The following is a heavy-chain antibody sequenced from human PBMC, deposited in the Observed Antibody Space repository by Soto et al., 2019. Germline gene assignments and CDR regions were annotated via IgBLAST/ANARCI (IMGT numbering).Heavy chain of an antibody. Sequence: QVRLEESGGGLVKPGGSLRLSCAASGFTFSAVYMSWIRQAPNKGLEYSSYISSSGTSANYADSVKGRFTISRDNAKHSLYLQMNSLRAEYTAGEDCARDRGAVTGQYFDYWGQGALVTVSS. V-gene: IGHV3-11*05. CDR2: ISSSGTSA. CDR1: GFTFSAVY. CDR3: ARDRGAVTGQYFDY. J-gene: IGHJ4*02. D-gene: IGHD6-19*01.